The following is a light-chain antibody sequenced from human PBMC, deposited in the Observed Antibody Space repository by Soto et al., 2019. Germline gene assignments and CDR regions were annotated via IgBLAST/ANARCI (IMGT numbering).Light chain of an antibody. CDR2: DTS. Sequence: DIQLTQSPSSLSASVGDRVTMTCGASQNINTYLNWYQQKAGKAPKLLIFDTSTLQSGVPSRFSGSGSRTHFTLTIISLQPEDFATYYCQETSSAPFTFGPGTTVDI. V-gene: IGKV1-39*01. CDR3: QETSSAPFT. CDR1: QNINTY. J-gene: IGKJ3*01.